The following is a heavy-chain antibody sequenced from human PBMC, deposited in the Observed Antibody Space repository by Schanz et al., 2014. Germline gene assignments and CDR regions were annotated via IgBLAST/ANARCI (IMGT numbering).Heavy chain of an antibody. CDR3: ARETTIITGGAFDV. D-gene: IGHD3-9*01. V-gene: IGHV1-18*01. CDR1: GYSFTTYG. Sequence: QLMQSGSEEKKPGASVKVSCKASGYSFTTYGLNWVRQAPGQGPEWMGWISAFDDKTDYAQNFQGRLIMTTDTSTTTVYMELRGLRSDDTAVYYCARETTIITGGAFDVWGQGTMVTVSS. J-gene: IGHJ3*01. CDR2: ISAFDDKT.